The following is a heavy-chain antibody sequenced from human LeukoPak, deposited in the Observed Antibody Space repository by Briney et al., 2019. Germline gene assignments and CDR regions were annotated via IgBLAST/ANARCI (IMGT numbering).Heavy chain of an antibody. CDR3: AKGFGYYYDSSGYYHPEYYGMDV. Sequence: GGSLRLSCAASGFTFSSYAMNWVRQAPGKGLEWVSGISGSGGSTYYADSVKGRFTISRDNAKNSLYLQMNSLRPEDTALYYCAKGFGYYYDSSGYYHPEYYGMDVWGQGTTVTVSS. V-gene: IGHV3-23*01. CDR2: ISGSGGST. D-gene: IGHD3-22*01. J-gene: IGHJ6*02. CDR1: GFTFSSYA.